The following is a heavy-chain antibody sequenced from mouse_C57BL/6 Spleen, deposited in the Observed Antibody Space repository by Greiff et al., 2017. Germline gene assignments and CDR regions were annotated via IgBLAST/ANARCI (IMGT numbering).Heavy chain of an antibody. D-gene: IGHD1-1*01. J-gene: IGHJ4*01. CDR1: GYTFTDYN. CDR3: ARGGVITTVVDDYYAMDY. V-gene: IGHV1-22*01. CDR2: INPNNGGT. Sequence: EVQVVESGPELVKPGASVKMSCKASGYTFTDYNMHWVKQSHGKSLEWIGYINPNNGGTSYNQKFKGKAKLTVNKSSSTAYMELRSLTSEDSAVYYCARGGVITTVVDDYYAMDYWGQGTSVTGSS.